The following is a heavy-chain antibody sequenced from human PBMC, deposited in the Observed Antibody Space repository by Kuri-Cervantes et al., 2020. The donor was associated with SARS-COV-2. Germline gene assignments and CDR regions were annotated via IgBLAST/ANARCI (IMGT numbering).Heavy chain of an antibody. CDR1: GDSMNNGNW. CDR3: ASLLLWQQFAH. Sequence: SETRSLTCDVSGDSMNNGNWWTSVRQTPGKGLEWIGEIYHNGNTDYHPPLKIRVTISVDESKNQFALKLNSVTAADTAVYYCASLLLWQQFAHWGQGILVTVSS. V-gene: IGHV4-4*02. CDR2: IYHNGNT. J-gene: IGHJ4*02. D-gene: IGHD5-24*01.